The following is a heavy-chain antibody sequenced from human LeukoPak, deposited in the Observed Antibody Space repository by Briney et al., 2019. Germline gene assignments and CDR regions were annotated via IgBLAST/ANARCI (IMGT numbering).Heavy chain of an antibody. CDR1: GFTFSNYV. Sequence: NPGGSLRLSCAASGFTFSNYVMSWVRQAPGKGLEWVSYINHNGEMIFYPDFVKGRFTISRDNAKNSLYLHMNSLRDEDTAVYYCARDNDWAFHYWGQGTLVTVSS. D-gene: IGHD3-9*01. CDR2: INHNGEMI. J-gene: IGHJ4*02. CDR3: ARDNDWAFHY. V-gene: IGHV3-48*02.